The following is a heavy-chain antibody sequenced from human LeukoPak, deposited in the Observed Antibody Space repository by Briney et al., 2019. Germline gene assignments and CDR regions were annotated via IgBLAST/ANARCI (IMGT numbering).Heavy chain of an antibody. V-gene: IGHV6-1*01. D-gene: IGHD5-24*01. CDR2: TYYRSKWYN. Sequence: SQTLSLTCAISGDXVSSNSAAWNWIRQSPSRGLEWLGRTYYRSKWYNDYAVSVISRITINPDTSKNQFSLQLNSVTPEDTAVYYCARAAKMATIMDVWGQGTTVTVSS. J-gene: IGHJ6*02. CDR1: GDXVSSNSAA. CDR3: ARAAKMATIMDV.